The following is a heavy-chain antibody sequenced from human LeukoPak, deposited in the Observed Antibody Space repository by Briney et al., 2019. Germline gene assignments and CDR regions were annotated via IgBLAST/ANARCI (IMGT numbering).Heavy chain of an antibody. D-gene: IGHD2-15*01. J-gene: IGHJ4*02. V-gene: IGHV1-2*02. CDR2: INPNSGGT. CDR1: GYTFTVYY. Sequence: GASVNVSFKASGYTFTVYYMHWVRQAPGQGKEGMGGINPNSGGTNYAQKFQGRVTMTRDTSISTAYMELSRLRSDDTAVYYCARAAQPRSGGSCYYYWGQGTLVTVS. CDR3: ARAAQPRSGGSCYYY.